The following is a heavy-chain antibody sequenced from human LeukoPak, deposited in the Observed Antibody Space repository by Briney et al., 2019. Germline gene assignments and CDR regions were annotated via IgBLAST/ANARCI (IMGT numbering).Heavy chain of an antibody. J-gene: IGHJ4*02. Sequence: GSLRLSCAASVFTFSSYSMNWVRQAPGKGLEWVSSISSSSSYIYYADSVKGRFTISRDNAKNSLYLQMNSLRAEDTAVYYCAIYSGSPGYFDYWGQGTLVTVSS. D-gene: IGHD1-26*01. CDR1: VFTFSSYS. CDR3: AIYSGSPGYFDY. V-gene: IGHV3-21*01. CDR2: ISSSSSYI.